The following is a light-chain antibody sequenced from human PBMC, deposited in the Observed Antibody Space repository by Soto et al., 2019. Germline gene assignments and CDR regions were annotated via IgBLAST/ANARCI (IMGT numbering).Light chain of an antibody. CDR1: SSNIGNNY. J-gene: IGLJ2*01. Sequence: QSVLTQPPSVSAAPGQKVTISCSGSSSNIGNNYVSWYQQLPGTAPKLRIYENNKRPSGIPDRFSGSKSGTSATLGITGLQTGDEADYYCGTWDSSLSAVVFGGGTKLTV. CDR3: GTWDSSLSAVV. CDR2: ENN. V-gene: IGLV1-51*02.